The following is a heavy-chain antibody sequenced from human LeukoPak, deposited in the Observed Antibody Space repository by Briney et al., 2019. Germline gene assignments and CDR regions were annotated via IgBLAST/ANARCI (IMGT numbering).Heavy chain of an antibody. J-gene: IGHJ4*02. CDR2: IKQDGSEE. Sequence: GGSLRLSCAASGFTFSSCAMSWVRQAPGKGLEWVANIKQDGSEEYYVDSVKGRFTISRDNAKNSLYLQMNSLRAEDTAVYYCARGMFYYGSGSDTGDYWGQGTLVTVSS. CDR1: GFTFSSCA. V-gene: IGHV3-7*05. D-gene: IGHD3-10*01. CDR3: ARGMFYYGSGSDTGDY.